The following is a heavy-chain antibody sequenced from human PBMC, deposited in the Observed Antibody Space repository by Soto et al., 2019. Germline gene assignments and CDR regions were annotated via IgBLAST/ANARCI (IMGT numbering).Heavy chain of an antibody. CDR2: IIPIFGTA. Sequence: ASVKVSCKASGGTFSSYAISWVRQAPGQGLEWMGGIIPIFGTANYAQKFQGRVTITADESTSTAYMELSSLRSEDTAVYYCAREGYSYGDLPYLDYWGQGTLVTVSS. CDR3: AREGYSYGDLPYLDY. J-gene: IGHJ4*02. CDR1: GGTFSSYA. V-gene: IGHV1-69*13. D-gene: IGHD5-18*01.